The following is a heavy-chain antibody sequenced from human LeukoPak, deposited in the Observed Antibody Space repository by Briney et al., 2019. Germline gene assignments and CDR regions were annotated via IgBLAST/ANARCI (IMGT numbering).Heavy chain of an antibody. CDR2: IYYSGST. Sequence: SETLSLTCTVSGGSISSSSYYWGWIRQPPGKGLEGIGSIYYSGSTYYNPSLKSRVTISVDTSKNQFSLKLSSVTAADTAVYYCARTPSGYLANWFDPWGQGTLVTVSS. CDR3: ARTPSGYLANWFDP. V-gene: IGHV4-39*01. D-gene: IGHD3-22*01. CDR1: GGSISSSSYY. J-gene: IGHJ5*02.